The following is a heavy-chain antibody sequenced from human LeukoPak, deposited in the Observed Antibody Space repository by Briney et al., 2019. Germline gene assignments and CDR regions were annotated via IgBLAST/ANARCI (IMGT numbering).Heavy chain of an antibody. CDR2: ISSSGNSR. J-gene: IGHJ3*02. Sequence: PGGSLRLSCAASGFILSNYRMNWVRQAPGKGLEWVSYISSSGNSREYADSVKGRFTISRDNARDSLHLQMNSLRVEDTAVYYCAKVLSGLDAFDIWGQGTMVTVSS. CDR1: GFILSNYR. V-gene: IGHV3-48*04. CDR3: AKVLSGLDAFDI. D-gene: IGHD5-12*01.